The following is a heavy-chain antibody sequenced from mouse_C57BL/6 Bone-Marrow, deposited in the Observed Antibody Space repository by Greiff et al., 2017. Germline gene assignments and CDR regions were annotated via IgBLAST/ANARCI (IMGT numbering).Heavy chain of an antibody. CDR2: IFPGSGST. J-gene: IGHJ3*01. D-gene: IGHD2-3*01. CDR1: GYTFTDYY. Sequence: QVQLKESGPELVKPGASVKISCKASGYTFTDYYINWVKQRPGQGLEWIGWIFPGSGSTYYNEKFKGKATLTVDKASSTAYMLLSSLTSEDSAVYFCARWGLLQDWFAYWGQGTLVTVSA. CDR3: ARWGLLQDWFAY. V-gene: IGHV1-75*01.